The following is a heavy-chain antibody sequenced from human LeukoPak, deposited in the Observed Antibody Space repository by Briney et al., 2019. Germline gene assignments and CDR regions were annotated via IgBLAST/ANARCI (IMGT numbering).Heavy chain of an antibody. Sequence: GGSLRLSCAASGFTFDDYAMHWVRQAPGKGLEWVSGISWDSDKVAYADSVKGRFTISRDNARNALYLEMNSLRVEDTALYYCANSYEFSGTYYWFQYWGQGTLVTVSS. J-gene: IGHJ1*01. CDR2: ISWDSDKV. CDR3: ANSYEFSGTYYWFQY. CDR1: GFTFDDYA. D-gene: IGHD1-26*01. V-gene: IGHV3-9*01.